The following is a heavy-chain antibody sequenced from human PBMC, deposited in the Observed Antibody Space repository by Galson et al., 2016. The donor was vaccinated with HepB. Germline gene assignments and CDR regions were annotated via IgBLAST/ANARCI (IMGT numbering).Heavy chain of an antibody. CDR3: ARKSDTSIYDGDY. Sequence: SLRLSCAGSGFTFSNYWMHWVRQAPGKGPQFVSVIYSGGNTYYADSVRGRFTISRDNSKNTLYLQMNSLRAEDTAVYYCARKSDTSIYDGDYWGQGTLVTVSS. CDR2: IYSGGNT. D-gene: IGHD3-16*01. CDR1: GFTFSNYW. V-gene: IGHV3-66*01. J-gene: IGHJ4*02.